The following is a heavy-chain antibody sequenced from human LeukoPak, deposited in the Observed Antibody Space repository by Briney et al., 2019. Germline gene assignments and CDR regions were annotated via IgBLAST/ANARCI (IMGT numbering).Heavy chain of an antibody. J-gene: IGHJ4*02. V-gene: IGHV5-51*01. D-gene: IGHD1-1*01. CDR1: GYSFTSYW. CDR2: IYPGDSDT. CDR3: ARHGKVGLEPPSDDY. Sequence: GESLKISCKGSGYSFTSYWIGWVRQMPGKGLEWMGIIYPGDSDTRYSPSFQGQVTISADKSISTAYLQWSSLKASDPAMYSCARHGKVGLEPPSDDYWGQGTLVTVSS.